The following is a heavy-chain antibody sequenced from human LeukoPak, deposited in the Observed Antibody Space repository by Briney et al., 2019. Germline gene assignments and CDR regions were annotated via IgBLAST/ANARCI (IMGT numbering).Heavy chain of an antibody. CDR2: IYPGDSDT. V-gene: IGHV5-51*01. D-gene: IGHD6-13*01. J-gene: IGHJ3*02. CDR3: ARQYSSSWSYGHAFDI. Sequence: GESLKISCKGSGYSFTSYWIGWVRQMPGKGLEWMGIIYPGDSDTRYSPSFQGQVTISADKSISTAYLQWSSLKASDTAMYYCARQYSSSWSYGHAFDIWGQGTMVTVSS. CDR1: GYSFTSYW.